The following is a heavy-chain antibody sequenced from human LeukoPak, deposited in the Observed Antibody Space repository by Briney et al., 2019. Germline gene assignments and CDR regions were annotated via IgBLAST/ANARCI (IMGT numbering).Heavy chain of an antibody. CDR3: AGRAQTTGWSFDY. Sequence: SETLSLTCIVSGGSISSYYWSWIRQPAGKGLEWIGQIHTSGSTNYNPSLTSRVAMSVDTSKNQFSLELSSVTAADTAVYYCAGRAQTTGWSFDYWGQGALATVSS. CDR2: IHTSGST. V-gene: IGHV4-4*07. D-gene: IGHD6-19*01. CDR1: GGSISSYY. J-gene: IGHJ4*02.